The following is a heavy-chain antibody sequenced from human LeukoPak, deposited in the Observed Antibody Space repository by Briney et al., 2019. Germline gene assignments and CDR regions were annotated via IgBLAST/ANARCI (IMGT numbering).Heavy chain of an antibody. CDR3: VIMSHTVVPTARIYYYMDI. Sequence: EASVNVSCKVSGYILTELSIHWVRQAPGKGLEWMGSFDPENAKTMSAQTFQGRVTMIEDTSTDTAYMELRSLRSDDTAIYYCVIMSHTVVPTARIYYYMDIWGTGTTVIVSS. J-gene: IGHJ6*03. CDR2: FDPENAKT. D-gene: IGHD1-1*01. CDR1: GYILTELS. V-gene: IGHV1-24*01.